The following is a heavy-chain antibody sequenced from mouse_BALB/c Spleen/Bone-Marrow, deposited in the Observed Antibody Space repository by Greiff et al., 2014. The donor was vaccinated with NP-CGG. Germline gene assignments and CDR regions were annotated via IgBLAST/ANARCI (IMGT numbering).Heavy chain of an antibody. CDR2: ISYSGST. V-gene: IGHV3-2*02. D-gene: IGHD2-10*01. Sequence: EVKLVESGPGLVKPSQSLSLTCTVTGYSITSDYAWNWIRQFPGNKLEWMGYISYSGSTGYNPSLKSRISITRDTSKNQFFLQLNSVTTEDTATYYCAIKPYCSWFAYWGQGTLVTVSA. CDR1: GYSITSDYA. CDR3: AIKPYCSWFAY. J-gene: IGHJ3*01.